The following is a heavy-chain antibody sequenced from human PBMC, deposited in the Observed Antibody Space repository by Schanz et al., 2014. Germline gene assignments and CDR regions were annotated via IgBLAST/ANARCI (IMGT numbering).Heavy chain of an antibody. CDR2: ISASGGTT. CDR1: GFIVRSNY. CDR3: AKTPREYCNYDSCPNWFDS. Sequence: EVQLVESGGGLVQPGGSLRLSCAVSGFIVRSNYMTWVRQAPGKGLEWVSAISASGGTTYYADSVKGRFTISRDNSKNTLYLQMNSLRAEDTAVYYCAKTPREYCNYDSCPNWFDSWGQGTLVTASS. V-gene: IGHV3-23*04. J-gene: IGHJ5*01. D-gene: IGHD2-15*01.